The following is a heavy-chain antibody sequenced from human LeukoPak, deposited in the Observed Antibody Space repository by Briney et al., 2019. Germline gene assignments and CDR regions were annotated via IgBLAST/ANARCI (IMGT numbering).Heavy chain of an antibody. CDR3: ARTHSSGWYSEWYFDL. V-gene: IGHV3-30-3*01. D-gene: IGHD6-19*01. Sequence: PGGSLRLSCAASGFTFSSYAMHWVRQAPGKGLEWVAVISYDGSNKYYADSVKGRFTISRDNSKNTLYLQMNSLRAEDTAVYYCARTHSSGWYSEWYFDLWGRGTLVTVSS. J-gene: IGHJ2*01. CDR2: ISYDGSNK. CDR1: GFTFSSYA.